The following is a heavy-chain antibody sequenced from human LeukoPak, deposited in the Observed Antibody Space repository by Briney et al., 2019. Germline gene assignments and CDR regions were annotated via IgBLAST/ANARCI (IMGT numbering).Heavy chain of an antibody. J-gene: IGHJ5*02. Sequence: ASVKVSCKASGGTFSSYAISWVRQAPGQGLEWMGGIIPIFGTANYAQKFQGRVTITADESTSTAYMELSSLGSEDTAVYYCARVVGATSTNWFDPWGQGTLVTVSS. CDR1: GGTFSSYA. CDR3: ARVVGATSTNWFDP. D-gene: IGHD1-26*01. V-gene: IGHV1-69*01. CDR2: IIPIFGTA.